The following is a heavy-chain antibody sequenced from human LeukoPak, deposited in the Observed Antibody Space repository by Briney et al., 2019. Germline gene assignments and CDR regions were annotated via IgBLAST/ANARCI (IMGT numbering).Heavy chain of an antibody. CDR3: ARNNGMDV. Sequence: GGSLRLSCAASGFTLGNHWMTWVRQVPGRGPEWVANVNRDGSETYYLDSVKGRFTISKDNAKNSLYPQMNSLRAEDTALYHCARNNGMDVWGQGTTVIVSS. CDR2: VNRDGSET. CDR1: GFTLGNHW. J-gene: IGHJ6*02. V-gene: IGHV3-7*03.